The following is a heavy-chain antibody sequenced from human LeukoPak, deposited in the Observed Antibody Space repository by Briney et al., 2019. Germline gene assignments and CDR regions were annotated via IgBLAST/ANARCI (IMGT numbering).Heavy chain of an antibody. Sequence: VASVTVSCTASGYTFTSYAMHWVRQAPGQRLEWMGWINAGNGNTKYSQKFQGRVTITRDTSASTAYMELSSLRSEDTAVYYCASGRAYSYGFSKVDYWGQGTLVTVSS. CDR3: ASGRAYSYGFSKVDY. D-gene: IGHD5-18*01. J-gene: IGHJ4*02. CDR2: INAGNGNT. CDR1: GYTFTSYA. V-gene: IGHV1-3*01.